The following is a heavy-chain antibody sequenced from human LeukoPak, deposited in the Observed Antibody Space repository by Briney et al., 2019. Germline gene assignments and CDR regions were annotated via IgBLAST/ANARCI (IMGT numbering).Heavy chain of an antibody. D-gene: IGHD2-8*02. CDR2: IYHSGST. Sequence: SETLSLTCAVSGGSISSGDWWSWVRQPPGKGLEWIGEIYHSGSTNYSPSLKSRVTMSVDKSKNQFSLKLSSVTAADTAVYYCARDQVECTGGTCQSRVGFDFWGQGTLVTVSS. CDR1: GGSISSGDW. V-gene: IGHV4-4*02. CDR3: ARDQVECTGGTCQSRVGFDF. J-gene: IGHJ4*02.